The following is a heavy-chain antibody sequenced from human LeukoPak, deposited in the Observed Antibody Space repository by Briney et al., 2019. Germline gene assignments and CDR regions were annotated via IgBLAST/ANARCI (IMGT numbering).Heavy chain of an antibody. CDR3: ARRDRYCSSTSCYGHRFDP. D-gene: IGHD2-2*01. CDR1: GGSISSSSYY. V-gene: IGHV4-39*01. CDR2: IYYSGST. Sequence: SETLSLTCTVSGGSISSSSYYWGWIRQPSGKGLEWIGSIYYSGSTYYNPSLKSRLTMSVDTSKNQFSLKLSSVTAADTAVYYCARRDRYCSSTSCYGHRFDPWGQGTLVTVSS. J-gene: IGHJ5*02.